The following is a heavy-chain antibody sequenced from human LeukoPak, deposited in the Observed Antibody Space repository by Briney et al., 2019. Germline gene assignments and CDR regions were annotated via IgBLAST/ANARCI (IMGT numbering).Heavy chain of an antibody. Sequence: GASVKVSFKASGYTFTGYYMHWVRQAPGQGLEWMGWINPNSGGTNYAQKFQGRVTMSRATSISTAYMDLSRLRSDDTAVYYCARAGSGSGWYFDYWGQGTLVTVSS. CDR3: ARAGSGSGWYFDY. J-gene: IGHJ4*02. D-gene: IGHD6-19*01. V-gene: IGHV1-2*02. CDR1: GYTFTGYY. CDR2: INPNSGGT.